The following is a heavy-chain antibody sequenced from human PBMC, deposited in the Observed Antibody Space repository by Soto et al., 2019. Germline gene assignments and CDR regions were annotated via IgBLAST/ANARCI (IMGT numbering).Heavy chain of an antibody. D-gene: IGHD4-17*01. Sequence: GESLKISCKGSVYSFTSYCISWLRQMPVKGLEWMGRIDPGDSYTNYSPSFQGHVTISADKSISTAYLQWSSLKASDTAMYYCAPTHKDGYYYYGLDVSDRGTSVPVSS. V-gene: IGHV5-10-1*01. J-gene: IGHJ6*02. CDR1: VYSFTSYC. CDR2: IDPGDSYT. CDR3: APTHKDGYYYYGLDV.